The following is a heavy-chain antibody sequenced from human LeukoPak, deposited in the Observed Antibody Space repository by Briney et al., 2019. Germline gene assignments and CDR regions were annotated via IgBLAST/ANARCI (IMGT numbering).Heavy chain of an antibody. D-gene: IGHD4-17*01. CDR3: ARGPHGDYPGFAY. CDR2: IYYSGST. J-gene: IGHJ4*02. CDR1: GGSINNYY. V-gene: IGHV4-59*01. Sequence: PSETLSLTCTVSGGSINNYYWSWIRQPPGKGLEWIAYIYYSGSTNYNPSLRSRVIILLDTPKNQFSLKLTSVTAADTAVYYCARGPHGDYPGFAYWGQGSLVTVSS.